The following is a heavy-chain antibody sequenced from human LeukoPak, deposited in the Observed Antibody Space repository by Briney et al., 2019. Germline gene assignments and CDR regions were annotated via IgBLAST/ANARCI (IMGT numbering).Heavy chain of an antibody. CDR3: ASSIAAAKLASDY. V-gene: IGHV3-48*03. CDR1: GFTFSIYE. CDR2: ISDSGSSV. J-gene: IGHJ4*02. D-gene: IGHD6-13*01. Sequence: GGSLRLSCEASGFTFSIYEVNWVRQAPGKGLEWLSHISDSGSSVHYADSVKGRFTISRDNSKNTLYLQMNSLRAEDTAVYYCASSIAAAKLASDYWGQGTLVTVSS.